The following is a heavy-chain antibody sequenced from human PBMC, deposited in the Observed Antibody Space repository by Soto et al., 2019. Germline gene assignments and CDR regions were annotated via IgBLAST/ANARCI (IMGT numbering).Heavy chain of an antibody. CDR2: ISGSGGST. CDR1: GFTFDDYA. CDR3: AKVTRTGYYYYYGMDV. J-gene: IGHJ6*02. V-gene: IGHV3-23*04. Sequence: EVQLVESGGGLVQPGRSLRLSCAASGFTFDDYAMHWVRQGPGKGLEWVSGISGSGGSTYYADSVKGRFTISRDNSKNTLYLQMNSLRAEDTAVYYCAKVTRTGYYYYYGMDVWGQGTTVTVSS.